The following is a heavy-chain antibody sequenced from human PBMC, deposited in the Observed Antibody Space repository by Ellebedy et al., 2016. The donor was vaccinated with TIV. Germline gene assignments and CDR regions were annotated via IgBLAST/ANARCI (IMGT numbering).Heavy chain of an antibody. J-gene: IGHJ4*02. CDR2: IIPLYGTT. CDR1: GDTFSSFT. D-gene: IGHD3-10*01. CDR3: GRSGNGWGIDF. Sequence: ASVKVSCKASGDTFSSFTINWVRQAPGQGLEWMGEIIPLYGTTKSAQKFRGRVTLTTDTSTSTAYMELSSLTSEDTAVYYCGRSGNGWGIDFWGQGTLVTVSS. V-gene: IGHV1-69*05.